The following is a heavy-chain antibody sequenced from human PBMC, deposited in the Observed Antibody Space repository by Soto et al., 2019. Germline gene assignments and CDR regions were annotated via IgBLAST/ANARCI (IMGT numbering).Heavy chain of an antibody. V-gene: IGHV3-9*01. D-gene: IGHD6-13*01. CDR2: ISWNSGSI. CDR3: AKDISAAGTGYYYGMDV. J-gene: IGHJ6*02. Sequence: PGGSLRLSCAASGFTFDDYAMHWVRQAPGKGLEWVSGISWNSGSIGYADSVKGRFTISGDNTKNSLYLQMNSLRAEDTALYYCAKDISAAGTGYYYGMDVWGQGTTVTVSS. CDR1: GFTFDDYA.